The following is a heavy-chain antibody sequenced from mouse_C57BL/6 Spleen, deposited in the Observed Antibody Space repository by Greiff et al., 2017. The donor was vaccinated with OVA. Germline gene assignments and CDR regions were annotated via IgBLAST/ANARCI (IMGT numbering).Heavy chain of an antibody. CDR2: ISSGSSTI. Sequence: EVQRVESGGGLVKPGGSLKLSCAASGFTFSDYGMHWVRQAPEKGLEWVAYISSGSSTIYYADTVKGRFTISRDNAKNTLFLQMTSLRSEDTAMYYCARDSSGYFAYWGQGTLVTVSA. CDR3: ARDSSGYFAY. CDR1: GFTFSDYG. V-gene: IGHV5-17*01. J-gene: IGHJ3*01. D-gene: IGHD3-2*02.